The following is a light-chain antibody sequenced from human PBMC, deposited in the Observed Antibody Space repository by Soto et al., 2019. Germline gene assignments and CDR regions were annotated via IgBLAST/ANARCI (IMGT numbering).Light chain of an antibody. V-gene: IGKV1-39*01. J-gene: IGKJ4*01. CDR2: AAS. CDR3: QQSYSTPLT. Sequence: IQCTQSPSSLSTSVGDRVTITCRASQGISSYLAWYQQKPGKAPKLLIYAASSSQSGVPSRFSGSGSGTDFTLTISSLQPEDFATYYCQQSYSTPLTFGGGTKVDI. CDR1: QGISSY.